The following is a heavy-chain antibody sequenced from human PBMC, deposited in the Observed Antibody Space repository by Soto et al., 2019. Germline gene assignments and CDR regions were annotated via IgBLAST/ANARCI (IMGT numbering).Heavy chain of an antibody. V-gene: IGHV1-8*02. CDR2: FDPEDANT. Sequence: ASVKVSCKASGGTFSSYAISWVRQAPGKGIEWMGGFDPEDANTGYAQKFQGRVTMTRNTSISTAYMELSSLRSEDTAVYYCARDFSISTSCMRPVCYYYYGMDVWGQGTTVTVSS. CDR1: GGTFSSYA. D-gene: IGHD2-2*01. CDR3: ARDFSISTSCMRPVCYYYYGMDV. J-gene: IGHJ6*02.